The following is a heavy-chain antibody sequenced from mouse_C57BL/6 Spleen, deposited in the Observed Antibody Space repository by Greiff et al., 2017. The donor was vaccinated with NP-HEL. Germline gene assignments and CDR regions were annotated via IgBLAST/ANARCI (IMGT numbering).Heavy chain of an antibody. D-gene: IGHD1-1*01. J-gene: IGHJ3*01. CDR2: IDPNSGGT. CDR1: GYTFTSYW. V-gene: IGHV1-72*01. Sequence: QVQLQQPGAELVKPGASVQLSCKASGYTFTSYWMHWVKQRPGRGLEWIGRIDPNSGGTKYNEKFKSKATLTVDKPSSTAYMRLSSRTSEDSAVYYCARDYYGSTGFAYWGQGTLVTVSA. CDR3: ARDYYGSTGFAY.